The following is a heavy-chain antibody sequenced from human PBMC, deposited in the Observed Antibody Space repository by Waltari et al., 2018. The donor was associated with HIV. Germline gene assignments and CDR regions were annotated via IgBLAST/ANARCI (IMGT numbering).Heavy chain of an antibody. J-gene: IGHJ4*02. V-gene: IGHV4-38-2*02. CDR1: GYSIRRGSY. CDR3: ARGPGVQNTEIDY. CDR2: IYHSGNT. Sequence: QVQLQESGPGLVQPSETLSLTCPVSGYSIRRGSYWGWIRQPPGKGLEWIGSIYHSGNTYYNPSLKSRVTISVDTSKNQFSLKLSSVTAADTAVYYCARGPGVQNTEIDYWGQGTLVTVSS. D-gene: IGHD5-18*01.